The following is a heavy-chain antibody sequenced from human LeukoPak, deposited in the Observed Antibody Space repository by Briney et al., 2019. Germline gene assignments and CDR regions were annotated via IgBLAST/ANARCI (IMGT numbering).Heavy chain of an antibody. D-gene: IGHD1-26*01. V-gene: IGHV3-11*01. CDR1: GFTFSDYY. CDR3: AREGKGGRQGAFDI. CDR2: ISSSGSTI. Sequence: PGGSLRLSCAASGFTFSDYYMSWIRQAPGKGLEWVSYISSSGSTIYYADSLKGRFTISRDNARNSLYLQMNSLRAEDTAVYYCAREGKGGRQGAFDIWGQGTMVTVSS. J-gene: IGHJ3*02.